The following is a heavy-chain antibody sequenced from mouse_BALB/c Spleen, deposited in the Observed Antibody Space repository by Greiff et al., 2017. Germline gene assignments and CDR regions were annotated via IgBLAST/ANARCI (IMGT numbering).Heavy chain of an antibody. CDR1: GFTFSSYG. J-gene: IGHJ2*01. V-gene: IGHV5-6*01. CDR3: ARTDGYYFDY. D-gene: IGHD2-3*01. Sequence: EVKVVESGGDLVKPGGSLKLSCAASGFTFSSYGMSWVRQTPDKRLEWVATISSGGSYTYYPDSVKGRFTISRDNAKNTLYLQMSSLKSEDTAMYYCARTDGYYFDYWGQGTTLTVSS. CDR2: ISSGGSYT.